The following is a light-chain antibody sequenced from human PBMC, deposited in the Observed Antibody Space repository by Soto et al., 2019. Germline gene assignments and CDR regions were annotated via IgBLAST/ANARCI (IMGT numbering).Light chain of an antibody. CDR1: QDVGNE. J-gene: IGKJ1*01. Sequence: AIQLTQSPSSLSASVGDRVTITCRASQDVGNELGWYQQKPGKAPKILVYAASTLQSGVPSRFSGSGSGTDFTLTISSLQPDDFATYFCLQDNSYPRTFGQGTQV. CDR3: LQDNSYPRT. V-gene: IGKV1-6*01. CDR2: AAS.